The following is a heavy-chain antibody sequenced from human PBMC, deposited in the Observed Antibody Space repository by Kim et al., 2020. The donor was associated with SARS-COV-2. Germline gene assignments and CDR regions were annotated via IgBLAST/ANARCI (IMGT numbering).Heavy chain of an antibody. Sequence: GGSLRLSCAASGFTFSSYAMHWVRQAPGKGLEWVAVISYDGSNKYYADSVKGRFTISRDNSKNTLYLQMNSLRAEDTAVYYCARGNYYGSESFYYYYYYGMDVWGQRTAVTLSS. CDR1: GFTFSSYA. D-gene: IGHD3-10*01. CDR3: ARGNYYGSESFYYYYYYGMDV. V-gene: IGHV3-30*04. CDR2: ISYDGSNK. J-gene: IGHJ6*02.